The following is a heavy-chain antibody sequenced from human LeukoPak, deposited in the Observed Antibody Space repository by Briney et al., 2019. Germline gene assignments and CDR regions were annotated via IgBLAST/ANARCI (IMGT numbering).Heavy chain of an antibody. V-gene: IGHV1-3*01. CDR1: GYTFTSYA. CDR2: INAGNGNT. D-gene: IGHD2-21*02. J-gene: IGHJ4*02. CDR3: AREGPYCGGDCFYFDY. Sequence: ASVKVSCKASGYTFTSYAMHWVRQAPGQRLEWMGWINAGNGNTKYSQKFQGRVTITRDTSASTAYMELSSLRSEDTAVYYCAREGPYCGGDCFYFDYWGQGTLVTVSS.